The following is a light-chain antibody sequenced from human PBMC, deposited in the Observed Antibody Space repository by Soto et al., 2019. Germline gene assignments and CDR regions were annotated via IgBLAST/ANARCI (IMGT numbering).Light chain of an antibody. CDR3: HHYGPAPWT. Sequence: EIVLTQSAGTLSLSPGERATLSCRASQTVRGNYLAWFQQRPGQAPRLLIYAASTWAAGVPDRFSGSGSGTDFSLTINRLEPEDFAVYYCHHYGPAPWTFGQGTKVEIK. V-gene: IGKV3-20*01. CDR2: AAS. J-gene: IGKJ1*01. CDR1: QTVRGNY.